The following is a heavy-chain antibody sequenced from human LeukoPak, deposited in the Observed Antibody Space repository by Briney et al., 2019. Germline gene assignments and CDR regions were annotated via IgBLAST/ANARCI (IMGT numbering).Heavy chain of an antibody. D-gene: IGHD3-10*01. CDR1: GGSISSGGYS. Sequence: SETLSLTCAVSGGSISSGGYSWSWIRQPPGKGLEWIGYIYHSGSTYYNPSLKSRVTISVDRSKNQFSLKLSSVTAADTAVYYCASETMVRGVISIYGMDVWGQGTTVTVSS. CDR2: IYHSGST. CDR3: ASETMVRGVISIYGMDV. V-gene: IGHV4-30-2*01. J-gene: IGHJ6*02.